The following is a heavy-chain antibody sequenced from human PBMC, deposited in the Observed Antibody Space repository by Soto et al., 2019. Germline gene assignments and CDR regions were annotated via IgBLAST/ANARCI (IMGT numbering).Heavy chain of an antibody. V-gene: IGHV2-5*02. CDR1: GFSLSTSGVG. J-gene: IGHJ4*02. CDR2: IYWDDDK. D-gene: IGHD5-12*01. CDR3: AHVYGGYDSFDY. Sequence: QITLKESGPTLVKPTQTLTLTCTFSGFSLSTSGVGVGWIRQPPGKALEWLALIYWDDDKRYSPSLKSRLTITKDTSKNQVVLTMINMDPVDTATYYCAHVYGGYDSFDYWGQGTLVSVSS.